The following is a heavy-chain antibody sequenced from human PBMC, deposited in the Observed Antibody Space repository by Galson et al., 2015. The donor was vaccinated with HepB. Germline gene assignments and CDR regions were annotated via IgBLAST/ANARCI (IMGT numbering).Heavy chain of an antibody. J-gene: IGHJ6*02. CDR2: VSYDGSNK. D-gene: IGHD5-18*01. Sequence: QAPGKGLEWVAVVSYDGSNKYYADSVKGRFTISRDNSKNTLYLQMNSLRAEDTAMYYCTRDRRAIQPWSSGPYYYYYGMDVWGQGTTVTVSS. V-gene: IGHV3-30*04. CDR3: TRDRRAIQPWSSGPYYYYYGMDV.